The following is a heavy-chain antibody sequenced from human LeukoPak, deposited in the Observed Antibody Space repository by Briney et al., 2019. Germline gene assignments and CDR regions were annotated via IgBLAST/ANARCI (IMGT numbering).Heavy chain of an antibody. CDR3: ATGRLGYCSSTSCPRGAFDI. D-gene: IGHD2-2*01. J-gene: IGHJ3*02. Sequence: ASVKVSCKASGGTFSSYAISWVRQAPGQGLEWTGGFDPEDGETIYAQKFQGRVTMTEDTSTDTAYMELSSLRSEDTAVYYCATGRLGYCSSTSCPRGAFDIWGQGTMVTVSS. V-gene: IGHV1-24*01. CDR1: GGTFSSYA. CDR2: FDPEDGET.